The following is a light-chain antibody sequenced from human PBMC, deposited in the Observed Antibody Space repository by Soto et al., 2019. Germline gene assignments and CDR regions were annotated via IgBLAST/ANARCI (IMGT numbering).Light chain of an antibody. Sequence: MGLAQSPGTRALASEERARLSWRGSQRVSRRYLAWYQKKPGQAPRLIRYGAYRRATGIPDTFSGSGCGRDFVLTTIRLVTADVAVSYCQQYGSSPPLTVGQGTRVEI. CDR2: GAY. CDR3: QQYGSSPPLT. V-gene: IGKV3-20*01. CDR1: QRVSRRY. J-gene: IGKJ5*01.